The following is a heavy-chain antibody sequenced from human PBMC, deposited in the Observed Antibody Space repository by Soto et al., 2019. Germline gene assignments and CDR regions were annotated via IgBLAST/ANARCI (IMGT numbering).Heavy chain of an antibody. CDR1: GASISSGDYY. D-gene: IGHD1-7*01. V-gene: IGHV4-30-4*01. Sequence: SETLSLTCTVSGASISSGDYYWSWIRHPPGKGLEWIGYIFHSGSTYYNPSLKSRITLSIDMSNNQFSLNLRSVTAADTAVYYCVREANWNYEVGNYFDNWGQGILVTVSS. CDR2: IFHSGST. CDR3: VREANWNYEVGNYFDN. J-gene: IGHJ4*02.